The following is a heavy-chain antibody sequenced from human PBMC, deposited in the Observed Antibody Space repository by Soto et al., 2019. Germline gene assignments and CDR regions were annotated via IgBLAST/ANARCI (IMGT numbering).Heavy chain of an antibody. CDR1: GGSISSGGYS. V-gene: IGHV4-30-2*01. CDR3: ARKISSTSCFDY. J-gene: IGHJ4*02. D-gene: IGHD2-2*01. CDR2: MYHSGST. Sequence: SETLSLTCAVSGGSISSGGYSWSWIRQPPGKGLEWIGYMYHSGSTNYNPSLKSRVTISVDTSKNQFSLKLSSVTAADTAVYYCARKISSTSCFDYWGQGTLVTVSS.